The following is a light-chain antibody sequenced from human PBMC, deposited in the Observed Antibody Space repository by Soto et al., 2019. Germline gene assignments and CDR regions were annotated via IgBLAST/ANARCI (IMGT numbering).Light chain of an antibody. Sequence: EIVLTQSPGTLSLSPGERAALSCRASQSVSSRHLAWYQQKPGQAPRLLIYGASSRANGIPDRFSVSGSGTDFTLTISSLEPEDFAVYYCQQYGRSPLTFGQGTRVEIK. CDR3: QQYGRSPLT. CDR1: QSVSSRH. V-gene: IGKV3-20*01. CDR2: GAS. J-gene: IGKJ5*01.